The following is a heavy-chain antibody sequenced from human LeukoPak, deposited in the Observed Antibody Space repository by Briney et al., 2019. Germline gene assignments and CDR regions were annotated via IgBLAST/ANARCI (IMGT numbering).Heavy chain of an antibody. V-gene: IGHV4-39*01. J-gene: IGHJ4*02. CDR2: IYYSGST. D-gene: IGHD6-6*01. Sequence: SETLSLTCTVFGGSISSSSYYWGWIRQPPGKGLEWIGSIYYSGSTYYNPSLKSRVTISVDTSKNQFSLKLSSVTAADTAVYYCARHELAIIRPLEYSSSGVNYWGQGTLVTVSS. CDR1: GGSISSSSYY. CDR3: ARHELAIIRPLEYSSSGVNY.